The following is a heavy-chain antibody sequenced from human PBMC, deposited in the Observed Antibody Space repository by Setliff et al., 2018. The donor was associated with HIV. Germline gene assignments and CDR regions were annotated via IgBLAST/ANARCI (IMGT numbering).Heavy chain of an antibody. CDR1: GDSITSGHFY. CDR3: ARPHSGRGGGAYFDP. V-gene: IGHV4-39*01. Sequence: PSETLSLTCTVSGDSITSGHFYWGWLRQAPGKGLEWIGNILDGRVTFFNPSLRGRVTISVDASKNQVSLNLRSVTAADSAVYHCARPHSGRGGGAYFDPWGQGILVTVSS. J-gene: IGHJ5*02. D-gene: IGHD6-19*01. CDR2: ILDGRVT.